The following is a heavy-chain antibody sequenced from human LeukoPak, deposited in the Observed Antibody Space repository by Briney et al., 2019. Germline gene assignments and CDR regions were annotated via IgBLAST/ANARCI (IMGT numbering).Heavy chain of an antibody. CDR3: ARARGSYGGVAFDY. D-gene: IGHD1-26*01. CDR2: IYYSGST. J-gene: IGHJ4*02. Sequence: PSETLSLTCTVSGGSISSSSYYWGWVRQPPGKGLEWIGSIYYSGSTYYNPSLKSRVTISVDTSKNQFSLKLSSVTAADTAVYYCARARGSYGGVAFDYWGQGTLVTVSS. V-gene: IGHV4-39*07. CDR1: GGSISSSSYY.